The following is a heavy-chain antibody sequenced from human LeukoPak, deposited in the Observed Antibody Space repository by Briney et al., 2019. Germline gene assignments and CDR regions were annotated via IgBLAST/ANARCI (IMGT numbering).Heavy chain of an antibody. D-gene: IGHD2-2*01. V-gene: IGHV1-69*13. J-gene: IGHJ6*02. CDR1: GGTFSSYA. CDR2: IIPIFGTA. CDR3: ATSLEADPYCSSTSCYGSYYYYGMDV. Sequence: SVKVSCKASGGTFSSYAVSWVRQAPGQGLEWMGGIIPIFGTANYAQKFQGRVTITADESTSTAYMELSSLRSEDTAVYYCATSLEADPYCSSTSCYGSYYYYGMDVWGQGTTVTVSS.